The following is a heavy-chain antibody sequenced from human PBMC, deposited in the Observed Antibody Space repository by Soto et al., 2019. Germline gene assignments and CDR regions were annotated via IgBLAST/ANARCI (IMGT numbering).Heavy chain of an antibody. CDR1: GFTFSSYA. CDR2: ISYDGSNK. J-gene: IGHJ6*02. CDR3: ARADYDFWSGYYQINYYYGMDV. D-gene: IGHD3-3*01. V-gene: IGHV3-30-3*01. Sequence: PGGSLRLSCAASGFTFSSYAMHWVRQAPGKGLEWVAVISYDGSNKYYADSVKGRFTISRDNSKNTLYLQMNSLRAEDTAVYYCARADYDFWSGYYQINYYYGMDVWGQGTTVTVSS.